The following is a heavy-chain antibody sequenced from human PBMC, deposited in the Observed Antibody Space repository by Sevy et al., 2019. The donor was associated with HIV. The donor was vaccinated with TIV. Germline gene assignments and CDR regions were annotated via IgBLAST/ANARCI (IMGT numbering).Heavy chain of an antibody. V-gene: IGHV3-23*01. J-gene: IGHJ4*02. CDR1: GFTFNNFA. Sequence: GGSLRPSCAASGFTFNNFAMSWVRQAPGKGLEWVSAISRKSLGTYYADPVKGRFSISRDDSTNMLYLQMSSLRGDDTAVYYCEKEGKNSPDKFDSWGQGTLVTVSS. CDR2: ISRKSLGT. CDR3: EKEGKNSPDKFDS. D-gene: IGHD3-10*01.